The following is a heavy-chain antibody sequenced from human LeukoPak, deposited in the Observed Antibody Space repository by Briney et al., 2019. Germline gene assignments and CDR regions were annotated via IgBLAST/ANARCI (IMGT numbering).Heavy chain of an antibody. V-gene: IGHV3-9*01. CDR1: GFTFDDYA. CDR2: ISWNSGSI. J-gene: IGHJ3*02. CDR3: AKGVTLQGWFGESRDDAFDI. D-gene: IGHD3-10*01. Sequence: PGRSLRLSCAASGFTFDDYAMHWVRQAPGKGLEWVSGISWNSGSIGYADSVKGRFTISRDNAKNSLYLQMNSLRAEDTALYYCAKGVTLQGWFGESRDDAFDIWGQGTMVTVSS.